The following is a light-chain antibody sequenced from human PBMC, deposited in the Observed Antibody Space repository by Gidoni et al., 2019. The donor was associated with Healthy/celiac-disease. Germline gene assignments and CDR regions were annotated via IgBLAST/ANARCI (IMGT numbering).Light chain of an antibody. V-gene: IGKV1-8*01. CDR3: QQYYSYPRT. CDR2: AAS. CDR1: QGISSY. Sequence: AIRMTQSPSSFSASTGDRVTITCRASQGISSYLAWYQQTPGKAPKLLIYAASTLQSGVPSRFSGSGSGTDFPLTISCLQSEDFATYYCQQYYSYPRTFGQGTKVEIK. J-gene: IGKJ1*01.